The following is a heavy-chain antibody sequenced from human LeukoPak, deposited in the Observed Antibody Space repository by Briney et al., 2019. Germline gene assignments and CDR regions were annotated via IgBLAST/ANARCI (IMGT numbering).Heavy chain of an antibody. D-gene: IGHD2-21*02. Sequence: GRSLRLSCAASGFSFSSYAMYWVRQVPGKGLEWVAAISYDGSNRNYADSVKGRFTISRDNSKKTLFLQMNSLRVEDTAVYYCARGGVVVVTATHSWFDLWGQGTLVTVSS. J-gene: IGHJ5*02. V-gene: IGHV3-30*04. CDR2: ISYDGSNR. CDR1: GFSFSSYA. CDR3: ARGGVVVVTATHSWFDL.